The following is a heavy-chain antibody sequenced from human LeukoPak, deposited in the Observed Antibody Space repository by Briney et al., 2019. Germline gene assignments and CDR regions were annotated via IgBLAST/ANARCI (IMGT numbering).Heavy chain of an antibody. CDR1: GFIFSSYA. CDR3: ARDSGSYLNYFDY. J-gene: IGHJ4*02. CDR2: ISYDGSKK. V-gene: IGHV3-30*04. Sequence: PGRSLGLSCAASGFIFSSYAMNWVRQAPGKGLEWVAFISYDGSKKYYGDSVKGRFTISRGYSKNTLFLHLNSLRAEDTAVYCCARDSGSYLNYFDYWGQGTLVTGSS. D-gene: IGHD1-26*01.